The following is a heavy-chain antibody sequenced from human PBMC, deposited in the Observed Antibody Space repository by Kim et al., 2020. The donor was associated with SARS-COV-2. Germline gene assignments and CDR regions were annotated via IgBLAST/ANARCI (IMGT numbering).Heavy chain of an antibody. Sequence: SETLSLTCTISGASIISDYWTWIRQSPGKGLEWIGYTSYNKRTGYKPSLKSRLSMSLDTSRNQFSLKLNSVTAADTAVYYCARLPDINGWPFDYWAQGTLVTVSS. CDR1: GASIISDY. J-gene: IGHJ4*02. CDR2: TSYNKRT. D-gene: IGHD6-25*01. CDR3: ARLPDINGWPFDY. V-gene: IGHV4-59*08.